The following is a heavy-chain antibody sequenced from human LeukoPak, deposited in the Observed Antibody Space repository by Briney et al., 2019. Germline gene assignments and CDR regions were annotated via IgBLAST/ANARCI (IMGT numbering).Heavy chain of an antibody. CDR3: ARDKSGWFDP. J-gene: IGHJ5*02. V-gene: IGHV4-59*01. D-gene: IGHD3-10*01. Sequence: SETLSLTCTVSGGSISSYYWSWIRQPPGKGLEWIGYIYYSGSTNYNPSLKSRVTISVDTSKNQFSLKLSSVTAANTAVYYCARDKSGWFDPWGQGTLVTVSS. CDR2: IYYSGST. CDR1: GGSISSYY.